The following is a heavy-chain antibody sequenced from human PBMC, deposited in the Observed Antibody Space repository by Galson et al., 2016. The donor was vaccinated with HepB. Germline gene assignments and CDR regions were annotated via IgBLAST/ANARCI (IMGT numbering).Heavy chain of an antibody. CDR3: ARPYGSGSFPTPCYFKL. Sequence: QSGAEVKKPGESLKISCKASGYSFTSYWIAWVRQMPGKGLEWMGIIYPGDSDVVYSPAFQGQVTISADKSATTAYLQWSSLEASDTAIYYCARPYGSGSFPTPCYFKLWGRGTLVTVSS. J-gene: IGHJ2*01. D-gene: IGHD3-10*01. CDR1: GYSFTSYW. V-gene: IGHV5-51*01. CDR2: IYPGDSDV.